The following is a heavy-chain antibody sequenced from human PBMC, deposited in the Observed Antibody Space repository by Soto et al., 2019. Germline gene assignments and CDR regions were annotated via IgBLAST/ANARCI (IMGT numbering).Heavy chain of an antibody. D-gene: IGHD6-13*01. CDR1: GFTFSSYA. J-gene: IGHJ4*02. V-gene: IGHV3-23*01. Sequence: GGSLRLFCAASGFTFSSYAMSWVRQAPGKGLEWVSAISGSGGSTYYADSVKGRFTISRDNSKNTLYLQMNSLRAEDTAVYYCAKFLVGSSNEGGYFDYWGQGTLVTVSS. CDR3: AKFLVGSSNEGGYFDY. CDR2: ISGSGGST.